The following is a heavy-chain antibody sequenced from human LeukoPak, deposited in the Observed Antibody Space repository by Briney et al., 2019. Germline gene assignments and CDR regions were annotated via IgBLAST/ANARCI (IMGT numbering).Heavy chain of an antibody. D-gene: IGHD1-26*01. CDR1: GGSISSSSYY. J-gene: IGHJ4*02. CDR2: IYYSGST. V-gene: IGHV4-39*01. Sequence: SEILSLTCTVSGGSISSSSYYWGWIRQPPGKGLEWIGSIYYSGSTYYNPSLKSRVTISVDTSKNQFSLRLSSVTAADTAVYYCARQGLAAPWEYWGQGTLVTVSS. CDR3: ARQGLAAPWEY.